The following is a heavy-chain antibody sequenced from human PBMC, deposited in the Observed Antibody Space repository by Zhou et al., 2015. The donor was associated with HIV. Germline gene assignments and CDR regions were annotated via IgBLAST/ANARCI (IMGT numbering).Heavy chain of an antibody. J-gene: IGHJ4*02. D-gene: IGHD6-6*01. CDR2: IIPILGIA. V-gene: IGHV1-69*02. CDR1: GGTFSSYT. Sequence: QVQLVQSGAEVKKPGSSVKVSCKASGGTFSSYTISWVRQAPGQGLEWMGRIIPILGIANYAQKFQGRVTITADKSTSTAYMELSSLRSEDTAVYYCASPAGIAARGFDYWGQGTLVTVSS. CDR3: ASPAGIAARGFDY.